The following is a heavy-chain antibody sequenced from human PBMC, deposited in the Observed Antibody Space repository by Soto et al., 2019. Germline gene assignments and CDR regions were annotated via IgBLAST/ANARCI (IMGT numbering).Heavy chain of an antibody. CDR3: ARVREAYYDFWSGYYQRPYYYYYMDV. CDR1: GGSISSYY. J-gene: IGHJ6*03. CDR2: IFYSAST. D-gene: IGHD3-3*01. V-gene: IGHV4-59*01. Sequence: SETLSLTCTVSGGSISSYYWSWFRQPPGKGLEWIGYIFYSASTNYTPSLNSRVTISVDTSKNQFSLKLSSVTAADTAVYYCARVREAYYDFWSGYYQRPYYYYYMDVWGKGTSVTVSS.